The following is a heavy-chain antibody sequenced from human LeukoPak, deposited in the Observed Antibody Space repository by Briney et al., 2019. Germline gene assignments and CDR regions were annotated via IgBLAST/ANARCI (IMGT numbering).Heavy chain of an antibody. CDR3: ARIEWELFAFQH. D-gene: IGHD1-26*01. CDR2: IYYSGST. CDR1: GGSIRSSYYY. Sequence: SETLSLTCTVSGGSIRSSYYYWGWIRQPPGKGLEWIGYIYYSGSTNYNPSLKSRVTISVDTSKNQFSLKLSSVTAADTAVYYCARIEWELFAFQHWDQGTLVTVSS. J-gene: IGHJ1*01. V-gene: IGHV4-61*05.